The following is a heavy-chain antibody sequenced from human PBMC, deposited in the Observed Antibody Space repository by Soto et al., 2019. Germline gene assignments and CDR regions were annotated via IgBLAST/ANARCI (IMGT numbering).Heavy chain of an antibody. V-gene: IGHV3-30*03. Sequence: QVQLVESGGGVVQPGRSLRLSCAASGFTFSDYDMHWVRQAPGKGLEWVAVLSYDGSTNHYADSLKGRFIISRDNSKSTLFLQMNGLRAEDTAVYYCATKRSFHFENWGQGTLVTVS. CDR1: GFTFSDYD. CDR3: ATKRSFHFEN. D-gene: IGHD1-1*01. CDR2: LSYDGSTN. J-gene: IGHJ4*02.